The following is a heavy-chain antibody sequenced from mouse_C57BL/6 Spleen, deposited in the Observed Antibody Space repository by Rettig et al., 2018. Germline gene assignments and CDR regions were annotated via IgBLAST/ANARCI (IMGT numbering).Heavy chain of an antibody. J-gene: IGHJ4*01. CDR2: INPNNGGT. D-gene: IGHD4-1*01. Sequence: KSLEWIGDINPNNGGTSYNQKFKGKATLTVDKSSSTAYMELRSLTSEDSAVYYCARLGPGVYAMDYWGQGTSVTVSS. CDR3: ARLGPGVYAMDY. V-gene: IGHV1-26*01.